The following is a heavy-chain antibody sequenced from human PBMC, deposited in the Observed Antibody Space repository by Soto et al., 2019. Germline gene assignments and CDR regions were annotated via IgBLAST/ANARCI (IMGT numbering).Heavy chain of an antibody. CDR2: FDPEDGET. J-gene: IGHJ4*02. CDR3: AAGGTRWLHSPFDY. D-gene: IGHD1-1*01. V-gene: IGHV1-24*01. Sequence: QVQLLQSGAEVKKPGASVKVSCKVSGHTLTELSMHWVQQAPGRGLEWMGGFDPEDGETIFAQKFQGRVTMTDDTSTDSTYMELTSLRSEDTAVYYCAAGGTRWLHSPFDYWGQGTLVTISS. CDR1: GHTLTELS.